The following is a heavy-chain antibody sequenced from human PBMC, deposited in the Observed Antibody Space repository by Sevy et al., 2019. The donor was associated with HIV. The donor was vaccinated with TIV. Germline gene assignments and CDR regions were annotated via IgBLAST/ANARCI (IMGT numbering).Heavy chain of an antibody. V-gene: IGHV1-2*02. CDR1: GYTFTGYY. CDR2: INPNSGGT. D-gene: IGHD6-13*01. J-gene: IGHJ4*02. CDR3: ARDRTGIAAAGTYYFDY. Sequence: ASVKVSCKASGYTFTGYYMHWVRQAPRQGLEWMGWINPNSGGTNYAQKFQGRVTMTRDTSISTAYMELSRLRSDDTAVYYCARDRTGIAAAGTYYFDYWGQGTLVTVSS.